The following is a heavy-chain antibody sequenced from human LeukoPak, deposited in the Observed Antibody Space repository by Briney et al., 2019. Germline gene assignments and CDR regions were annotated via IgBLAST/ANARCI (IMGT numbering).Heavy chain of an antibody. D-gene: IGHD5-12*01. CDR2: IYYSGSA. CDR3: ARRLTDSGFEK. Sequence: PSETLSLTCTLSGDSLSSSSYYCGWIRQPPGTRLEWFGTIYYSGSAYYYPFLKRRVTISVATSKNQLTLKLSSVTAADTAVYYCARRLTDSGFEKWGQGILVTVSS. CDR1: GDSLSSSSYY. V-gene: IGHV4-39*01. J-gene: IGHJ4*02.